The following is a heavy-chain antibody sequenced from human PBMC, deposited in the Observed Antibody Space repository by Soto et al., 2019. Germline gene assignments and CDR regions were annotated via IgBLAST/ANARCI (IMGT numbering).Heavy chain of an antibody. CDR2: IYYSGST. Sequence: QVQLQESGPGLVKPSQTLSLTCTVSGGSISSGGYYWSWIRQHPGKGLEWIGYIYYSGSTYYNPSLNSRVTLSVDTAKNQFSLKLSSVTAADTAVYYCARADRTGTTPFDYWGQGTLVTVSS. CDR1: GGSISSGGYY. CDR3: ARADRTGTTPFDY. J-gene: IGHJ4*02. V-gene: IGHV4-31*03. D-gene: IGHD1-7*01.